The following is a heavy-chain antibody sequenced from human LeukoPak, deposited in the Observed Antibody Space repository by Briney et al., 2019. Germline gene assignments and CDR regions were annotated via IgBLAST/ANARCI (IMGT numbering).Heavy chain of an antibody. CDR3: AADYDFWSGYYVY. CDR2: IVVGSGNT. J-gene: IGHJ4*02. CDR1: GFTFTSSA. Sequence: ASVKVSCKASGFTFTSSAVQWVRQARGQRLEWIGWIVVGSGNTNYAQKFQERVTITRDMSTSTAYMELSSLRSEDTAVYYCAADYDFWSGYYVYWGQGTLVTVSS. V-gene: IGHV1-58*01. D-gene: IGHD3-3*01.